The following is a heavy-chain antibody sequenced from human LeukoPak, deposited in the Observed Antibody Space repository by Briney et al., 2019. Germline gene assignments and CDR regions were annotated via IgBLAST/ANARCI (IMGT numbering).Heavy chain of an antibody. D-gene: IGHD3-9*01. CDR3: ASSYSDILTGYSIRDYYGMDV. CDR2: ISAYNGNT. Sequence: ASVKVSCKASGYTFTSHGISWVRQAPGQGLEWMGWISAYNGNTNYAQKLQGRVTMTTDTSTSTAYMELRSLRSDDTAVYYCASSYSDILTGYSIRDYYGMDVWGQGTTVTVSS. J-gene: IGHJ6*02. V-gene: IGHV1-18*01. CDR1: GYTFTSHG.